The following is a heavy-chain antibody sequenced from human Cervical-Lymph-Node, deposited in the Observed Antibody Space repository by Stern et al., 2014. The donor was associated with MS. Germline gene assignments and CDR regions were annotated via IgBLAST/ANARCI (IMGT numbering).Heavy chain of an antibody. V-gene: IGHV3-33*01. Sequence: VHLVESGGGVVQPGRSLRLSCAASGFSFSRYAMHWVRQAPGKGLEWVALIWYDGSNPYYADSGTGRFTISRDNFKNTLYLQMNSLRAEDTDVYYCASAYSSSHYYFDYWGQGTLVTVSS. D-gene: IGHD6-13*01. CDR2: IWYDGSNP. J-gene: IGHJ4*02. CDR1: GFSFSRYA. CDR3: ASAYSSSHYYFDY.